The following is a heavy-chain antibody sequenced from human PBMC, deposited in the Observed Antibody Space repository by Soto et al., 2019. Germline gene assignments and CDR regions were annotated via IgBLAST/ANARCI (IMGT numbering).Heavy chain of an antibody. D-gene: IGHD2-2*02. CDR1: GYTFTSYG. Sequence: ASVKVSCKASGYTFTSYGISWVRQAPGQGLEWMGWISAYNGNTNYAQKLQGRVTMTTDTSTSTAYMELRSLRSDDAAVYYCARDGSLDCSSTSCYTSRLYWFDPWGQGTLVTVSS. CDR2: ISAYNGNT. V-gene: IGHV1-18*01. J-gene: IGHJ5*02. CDR3: ARDGSLDCSSTSCYTSRLYWFDP.